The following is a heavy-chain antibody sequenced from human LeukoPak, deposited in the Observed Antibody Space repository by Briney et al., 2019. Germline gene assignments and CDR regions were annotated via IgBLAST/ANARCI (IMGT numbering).Heavy chain of an antibody. Sequence: PGGSLRLSSAASGFTFSSYGMHWVRQAPGKGLEWVAVISYDGSNKYYADSVKGRFTISRDNSKNTLYLQMNSLRAEDTAVYYCAKDREVYYYDSSGPDYWGQGTLVTVSS. CDR1: GFTFSSYG. V-gene: IGHV3-30*18. CDR2: ISYDGSNK. D-gene: IGHD3-22*01. CDR3: AKDREVYYYDSSGPDY. J-gene: IGHJ4*02.